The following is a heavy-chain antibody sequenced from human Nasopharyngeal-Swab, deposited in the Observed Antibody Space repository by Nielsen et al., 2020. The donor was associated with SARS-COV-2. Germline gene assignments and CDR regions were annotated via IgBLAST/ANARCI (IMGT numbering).Heavy chain of an antibody. V-gene: IGHV5-51*07. J-gene: IGHJ2*01. D-gene: IGHD2-21*02. CDR2: IYPGDSDT. CDR1: GCTCTSSAW. CDR3: ARHNCGGDCYSNDWYFDL. Sequence: QVFCQASGCTCTSSAWNGWGQDLAESRVGGVGIIYPGDSDTRYSPSFQGQVTISADKSISTAYLQWSSLKASDTAMYYCARHNCGGDCYSNDWYFDLWGRGTLVTVSS.